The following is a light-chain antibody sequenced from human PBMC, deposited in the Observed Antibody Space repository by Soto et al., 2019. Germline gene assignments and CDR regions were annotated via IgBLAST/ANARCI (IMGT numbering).Light chain of an antibody. CDR1: QSVGSN. CDR3: QQHNNYLPHRT. V-gene: IGKV3-15*01. Sequence: EIVMTQSPATLSVSPGERATLSCRASQSVGSNLAWYQQKPGQAPRLLLYGASTRATGIPARVSGSGSGTEITLTITSLQPEHYAIYVCQQHNNYLPHRTFGQGTKLEIK. CDR2: GAS. J-gene: IGKJ1*01.